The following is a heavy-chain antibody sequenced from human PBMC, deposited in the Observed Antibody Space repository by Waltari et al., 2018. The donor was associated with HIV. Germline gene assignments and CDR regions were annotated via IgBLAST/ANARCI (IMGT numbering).Heavy chain of an antibody. CDR2: ISYDGSNK. D-gene: IGHD6-13*01. CDR1: GFTFSSYG. V-gene: IGHV3-30*18. Sequence: QVQLVESGGGVVQPGRSLRLSCAASGFTFSSYGMHWVRQAPGKGLEWVGVISYDGSNKYYADSVKGRFTISRDNSKNTLYLQMNSLRAEDTAVYYCAKGSAPGNFDYWGQGTLVTVSS. CDR3: AKGSAPGNFDY. J-gene: IGHJ4*02.